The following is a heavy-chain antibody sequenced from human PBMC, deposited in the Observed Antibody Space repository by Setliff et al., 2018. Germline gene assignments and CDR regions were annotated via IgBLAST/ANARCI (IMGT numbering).Heavy chain of an antibody. J-gene: IGHJ2*01. Sequence: ASVKVSCKTSGYTFSSYDINWVRQASGQGLEWMGWMNPNSGNTGYAQKFQGRVTMTRNTSINTAYMELSSLRSQDTAVYYCARGRGGNPNWYFDLWGRGALVTVSS. CDR1: GYTFSSYD. D-gene: IGHD2-15*01. V-gene: IGHV1-8*01. CDR2: MNPNSGNT. CDR3: ARGRGGNPNWYFDL.